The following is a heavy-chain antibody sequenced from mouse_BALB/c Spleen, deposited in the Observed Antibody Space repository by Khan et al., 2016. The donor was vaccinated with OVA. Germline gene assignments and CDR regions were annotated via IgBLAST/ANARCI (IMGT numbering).Heavy chain of an antibody. CDR3: AIYHGFFDV. CDR2: VNPNTGGT. Sequence: VQLQQSGPDLVKPGASVKISCKASGYSFTGYYIHWVKQSPGKSLEWIGRVNPNTGGTSYNQKFKGKAILTVDKSSNTPYMELRSLTSEDSAVYSCAIYHGFFDVWGAGTTVTVSS. J-gene: IGHJ1*01. CDR1: GYSFTGYY. D-gene: IGHD1-1*01. V-gene: IGHV1-43*01.